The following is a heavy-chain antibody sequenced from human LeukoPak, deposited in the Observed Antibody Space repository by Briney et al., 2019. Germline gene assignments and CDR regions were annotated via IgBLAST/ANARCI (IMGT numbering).Heavy chain of an antibody. Sequence: GGSLTLSCAASGFTFSTSPMHWIRQPPGKGLESVSAITSNGGNTYYADSVKGRFTISRDNSKNTLYLQMGTLRTEDMAVYFCARRGIYHLDYWGQGTLVTVSS. J-gene: IGHJ4*02. CDR1: GFTFSTSP. CDR2: ITSNGGNT. CDR3: ARRGIYHLDY. V-gene: IGHV3-64*02. D-gene: IGHD3-16*02.